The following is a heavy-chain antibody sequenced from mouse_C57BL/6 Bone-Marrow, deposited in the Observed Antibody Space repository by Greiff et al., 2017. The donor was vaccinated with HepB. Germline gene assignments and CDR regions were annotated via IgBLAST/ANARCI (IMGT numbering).Heavy chain of an antibody. J-gene: IGHJ4*01. D-gene: IGHD2-2*01. CDR1: GYTFTSYW. CDR3: AHYGYDHYYAMDY. V-gene: IGHV1-55*01. CDR2: IYPGSGST. Sequence: VQLQQPGAELVKPGASVKMSCKASGYTFTSYWITWVKQRPGQGLEWIGDIYPGSGSTNYNEKFKSKATLTVDTSSSTAYMQLSSLTSEDSAVYYCAHYGYDHYYAMDYWGQGTSVTVSS.